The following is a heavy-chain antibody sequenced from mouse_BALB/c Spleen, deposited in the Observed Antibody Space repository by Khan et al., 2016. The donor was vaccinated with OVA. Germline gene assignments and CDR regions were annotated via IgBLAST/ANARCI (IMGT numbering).Heavy chain of an antibody. V-gene: IGHV1-7*01. CDR2: INPTSGYT. Sequence: QIQLVQSGAELAKPGASVKMSCKASGYTFTTYWMHWIKQRPGKGLEWIGYINPTSGYTDYNEKFKDRATLSADTSSSTAYMQLTSLTSDDSAFDYCTRDRIDYWGQGTTLTVSS. J-gene: IGHJ2*01. CDR3: TRDRIDY. CDR1: GYTFTTYW.